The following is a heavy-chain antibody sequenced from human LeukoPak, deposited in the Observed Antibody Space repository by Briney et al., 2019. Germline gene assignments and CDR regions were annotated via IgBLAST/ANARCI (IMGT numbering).Heavy chain of an antibody. CDR1: GGSFSGYY. J-gene: IGHJ4*02. V-gene: IGHV4-34*01. Sequence: SETLSLTCAVYGGSFSGYYWSWIRQPPGKGLEWIGEINHSGSTNYNPSLKSRVTISVDTSKNQFSLKLSSVTAADTAVYYCARGHFDYWGQGTLVTVSS. CDR3: ARGHFDY. CDR2: INHSGST.